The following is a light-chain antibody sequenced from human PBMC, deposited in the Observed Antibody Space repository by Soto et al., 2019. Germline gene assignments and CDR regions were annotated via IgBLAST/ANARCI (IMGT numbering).Light chain of an antibody. V-gene: IGLV2-14*01. Sequence: LTQPASVSGSPGQSITISCTGTSSDVGGYNYVSWYQHHPGKAPKLMIYEVSNRPSGVSNRFFGSKSGKTASLTISGLQAEDEADYYCSSYTSSSTYVFGTGTKVTVL. CDR1: SSDVGGYNY. CDR2: EVS. J-gene: IGLJ1*01. CDR3: SSYTSSSTYV.